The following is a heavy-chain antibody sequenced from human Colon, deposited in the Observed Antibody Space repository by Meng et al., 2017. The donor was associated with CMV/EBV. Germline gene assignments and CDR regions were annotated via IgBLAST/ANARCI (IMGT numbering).Heavy chain of an antibody. V-gene: IGHV3-30*02. CDR3: AKDRGEYFDY. J-gene: IGHJ4*02. CDR1: GFTFSSYG. Sequence: GGSLRLSCAASGFTFSSYGMHWVRQAPGKGLEWVAFIRYDGSNKYHADSVKGRFTISRDNSKNTLYLQMNSLRAEDTAVYYCAKDRGEYFDYWGQGTLVTVSS. D-gene: IGHD3-10*01. CDR2: IRYDGSNK.